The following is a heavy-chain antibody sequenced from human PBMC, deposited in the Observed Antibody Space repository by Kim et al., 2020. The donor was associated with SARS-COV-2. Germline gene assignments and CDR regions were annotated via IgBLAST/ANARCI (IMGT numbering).Heavy chain of an antibody. CDR1: GFTFSSYG. V-gene: IGHV3-30*18. CDR3: AKVIFRALRITMIVGVTYYYYGMDV. J-gene: IGHJ6*02. CDR2: ISYDGSNK. Sequence: GGSLRLSCAASGFTFSSYGMHWVRQAPGKGLEWVAVISYDGSNKYYADSVKGRFTISRDNSKNTLYLQMNSLRAEDTAVYYCAKVIFRALRITMIVGVTYYYYGMDVWGQGTTVTVSS. D-gene: IGHD3-22*01.